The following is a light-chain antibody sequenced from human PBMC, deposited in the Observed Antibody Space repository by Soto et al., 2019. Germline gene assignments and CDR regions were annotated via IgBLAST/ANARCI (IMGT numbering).Light chain of an antibody. CDR1: TCAVATCHY. J-gene: IGLJ1*01. V-gene: IGLV7-46*01. CDR2: DTS. CDR3: LIYIGSYV. Sequence: QSAVTDHPSLTVSRGRTVTLTWDTSTCAVATCHYGYWFKLNPGRSPRPLIYDTSNKFSWTPPRFSFSLLGRKAALTLSGAQPEDEADSACLIYIGSYVCGTGAK.